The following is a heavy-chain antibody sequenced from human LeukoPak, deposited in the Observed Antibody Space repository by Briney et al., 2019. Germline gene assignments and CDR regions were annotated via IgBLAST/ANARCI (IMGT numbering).Heavy chain of an antibody. CDR2: IIPIFGTA. D-gene: IGHD4/OR15-4a*01. CDR3: ARVHGGLWGDDTRFDY. CDR1: GGTFSSYA. V-gene: IGHV1-69*13. J-gene: IGHJ4*02. Sequence: SVKVSCKASGGTFSSYAISRVRQAPGQGLEWMGGIIPIFGTANYAQKFQGRVTITADESTSTAYMELSSLRSEDTAVYYCARVHGGLWGDDTRFDYWGQGTLVTVSS.